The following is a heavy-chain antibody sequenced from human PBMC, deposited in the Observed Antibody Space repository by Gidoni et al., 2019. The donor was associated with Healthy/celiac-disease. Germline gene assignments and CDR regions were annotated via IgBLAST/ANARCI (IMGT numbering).Heavy chain of an antibody. CDR2: ISHSGST. J-gene: IGHJ5*02. D-gene: IGHD3-10*01. CDR3: ARGTSYGSGPNWFDP. CDR1: GGSISSSNW. Sequence: QVQLQESGPGLVKPSGTLSLTCAVSGGSISSSNWWSWVRQPPGKGLEWIGEISHSGSTNYNPSLKSRVTISVDKSKNQFSLMLSSVTAADTAVYYCARGTSYGSGPNWFDPWGQGTLVTVSS. V-gene: IGHV4-4*02.